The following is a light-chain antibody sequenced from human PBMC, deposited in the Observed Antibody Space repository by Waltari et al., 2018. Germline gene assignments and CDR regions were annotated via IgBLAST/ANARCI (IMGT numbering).Light chain of an antibody. J-gene: IGLJ3*02. Sequence: QTVVTQEPSFSVSPGGTVTVTCGLSSGSVSTSNYPSCYQQTPGQPPRTLIYNTTTRSSGVPDRFSGSILGSKAALTITGAQADDESHYYCALYVGSAIWVFGGGTKLTVL. CDR2: NTT. V-gene: IGLV8-61*01. CDR1: SGSVSTSNY. CDR3: ALYVGSAIWV.